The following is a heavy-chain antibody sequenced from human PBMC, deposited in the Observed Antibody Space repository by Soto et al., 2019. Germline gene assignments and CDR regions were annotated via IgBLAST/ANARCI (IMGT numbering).Heavy chain of an antibody. J-gene: IGHJ6*01. CDR3: ARPRGYSYGYGYYYGMDV. D-gene: IGHD5-18*01. V-gene: IGHV3-33*01. CDR2: IWYDGSNK. Sequence: PGGSLRLSCAASGFTFSSYGMHWVRQAPGKGLEWVAVIWYDGSNKYYADSVKGRFTISRDNSKNTLYLQMNSLRAEDTAVYYCARPRGYSYGYGYYYGMDVWGQGTTVTVS. CDR1: GFTFSSYG.